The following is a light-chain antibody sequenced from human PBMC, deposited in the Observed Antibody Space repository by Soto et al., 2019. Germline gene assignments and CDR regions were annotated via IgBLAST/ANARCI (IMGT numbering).Light chain of an antibody. V-gene: IGKV1-5*03. Sequence: DIQMTHSPSTLSAFVVNTVNITFLASQTISSWLAWYQQRPGKAPNLMIYKASSLESGVPSRFSGSGSGTEFTLTIRRLKSEDFAVYFCQKYNNWPQISLGKGQQLEIK. CDR2: KAS. J-gene: IGKJ5*01. CDR3: QKYNNWPQIS. CDR1: QTISSW.